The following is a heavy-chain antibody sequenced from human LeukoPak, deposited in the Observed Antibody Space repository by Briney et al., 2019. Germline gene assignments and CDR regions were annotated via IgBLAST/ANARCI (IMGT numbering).Heavy chain of an antibody. CDR1: GGTFSSYA. CDR2: IIPILGIA. V-gene: IGHV1-69*04. D-gene: IGHD1-7*01. CDR3: ARAKDWNYPDAFDI. Sequence: GASVKVSCKASGGTFSSYAISWVRQAPGQGLEWMGRIIPILGIANYAQKFQGRVTITADTSTSTAYMELRSLRSDDTAVYYCARAKDWNYPDAFDIWGQGTMVTVSS. J-gene: IGHJ3*02.